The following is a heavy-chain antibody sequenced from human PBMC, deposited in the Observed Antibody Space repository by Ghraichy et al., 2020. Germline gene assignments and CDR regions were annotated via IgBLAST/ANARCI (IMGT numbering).Heavy chain of an antibody. CDR2: ISSSSSYI. D-gene: IGHD3-3*01. V-gene: IGHV3-21*01. CDR1: GFTFSSYS. CDR3: ARAFGVVIHYYYYGMDV. J-gene: IGHJ6*02. Sequence: GGSLTLSCAASGFTFSSYSMNWVRQAPGKGLEWVSSISSSSSYIYYADSVKGRFTISRDNAKNSLYLQMNSLRAEDTAVYYCARAFGVVIHYYYYGMDVWGQGTTVTVSS.